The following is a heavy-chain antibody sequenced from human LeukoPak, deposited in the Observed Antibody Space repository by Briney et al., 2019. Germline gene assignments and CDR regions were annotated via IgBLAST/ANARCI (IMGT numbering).Heavy chain of an antibody. CDR1: GGTFSSYA. D-gene: IGHD5-18*01. V-gene: IGHV1-69*06. Sequence: ASVKVSCKASGGTFSSYAISWVRQAPGQGLEWMGGIIPIFGTANYAQKFQGRVTITADKSTSTAYMELSSLRSEDTAVYYCARGRGYSYGYYWFDPWGQGTLVTVSS. J-gene: IGHJ5*02. CDR3: ARGRGYSYGYYWFDP. CDR2: IIPIFGTA.